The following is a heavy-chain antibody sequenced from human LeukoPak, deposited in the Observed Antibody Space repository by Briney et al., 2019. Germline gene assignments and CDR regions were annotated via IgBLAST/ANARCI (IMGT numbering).Heavy chain of an antibody. V-gene: IGHV1-69*05. CDR1: GGTFSSYA. Sequence: EASVKVSCKASGGTFSSYAISWVRQAPGQGLEWMGGIIPIFGTANYAQKLQGRVTMTTDTSTSTAYMELRSLRSDDTAVYYCARLKSSSWYPGWFDPWGQGTLVTVSS. CDR2: IIPIFGTA. D-gene: IGHD6-13*01. CDR3: ARLKSSSWYPGWFDP. J-gene: IGHJ5*02.